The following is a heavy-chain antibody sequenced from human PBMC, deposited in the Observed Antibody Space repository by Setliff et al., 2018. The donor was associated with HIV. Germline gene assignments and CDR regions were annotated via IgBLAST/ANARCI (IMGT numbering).Heavy chain of an antibody. V-gene: IGHV3-66*02. CDR3: AGLTYSSGWIDF. Sequence: PGGSLRLSCAASGFTVSSYYMSWVRQAPGKGLEWVSIIYSDGNTYHADSVKGRFTLSRDNSENALFLQMNSLRPEDTAVYFCAGLTYSSGWIDFWGQGTRVTVSS. D-gene: IGHD6-19*01. CDR1: GFTVSSYY. CDR2: IYSDGNT. J-gene: IGHJ4*02.